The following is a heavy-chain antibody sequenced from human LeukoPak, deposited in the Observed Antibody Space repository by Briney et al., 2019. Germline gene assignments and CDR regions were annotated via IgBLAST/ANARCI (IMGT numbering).Heavy chain of an antibody. CDR2: IYHSGST. CDR3: ARPDYGDYYFDY. Sequence: SETLSLTCAVSGYSISSGYYWGWIRQPPGKGLEWIGSIYHSGSTYYNPSLESRVTISVDTSKNQFSLKLNSVTAADTAVYYCARPDYGDYYFDYWGQGTLVTVSS. D-gene: IGHD4-17*01. CDR1: GYSISSGYY. J-gene: IGHJ4*02. V-gene: IGHV4-38-2*01.